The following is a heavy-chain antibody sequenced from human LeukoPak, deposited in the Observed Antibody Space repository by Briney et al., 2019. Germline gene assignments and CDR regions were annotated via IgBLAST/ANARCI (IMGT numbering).Heavy chain of an antibody. J-gene: IGHJ4*02. CDR1: GFTVSSNY. Sequence: GGSLRLSCAASGFTVSSNYMSWVRQAPGKGLEWVSVIYSGGSTYYADSVKGRFTISRDNSKNTLYLQMNSLRAEDTAVYYCARGGLYDFWGGPDFDYWGQGTLVTVSS. V-gene: IGHV3-66*01. CDR3: ARGGLYDFWGGPDFDY. CDR2: IYSGGST. D-gene: IGHD3-3*01.